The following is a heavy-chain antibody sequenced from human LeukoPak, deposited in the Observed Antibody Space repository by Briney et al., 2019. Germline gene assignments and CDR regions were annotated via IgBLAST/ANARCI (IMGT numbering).Heavy chain of an antibody. V-gene: IGHV3-23*01. Sequence: GGSLRLSCAASGFTFSSYAMNWVRQAPGKGLEWVATISASGGRTYYADSAKGRFTISRDNSKNKLWLQMNSLRAEDTAVDYCAEGYSSGWYCFDYWGQGTLVTVSS. CDR2: ISASGGRT. CDR3: AEGYSSGWYCFDY. CDR1: GFTFSSYA. D-gene: IGHD6-19*01. J-gene: IGHJ4*02.